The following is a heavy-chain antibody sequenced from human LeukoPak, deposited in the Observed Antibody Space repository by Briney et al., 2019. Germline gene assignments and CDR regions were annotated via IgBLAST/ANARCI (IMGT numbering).Heavy chain of an antibody. Sequence: PGGSLRLSCAASGFTFSSYWMSWVRQAPGKGLEWVANIKQDGSEKYYVDSVKGRFTVSRDNAKKSLYLQMNSLRAEDTAVYYCARDTMVRGIMPIFDPWGQGTLVTVSS. CDR1: GFTFSSYW. CDR3: ARDTMVRGIMPIFDP. CDR2: IKQDGSEK. V-gene: IGHV3-7*01. D-gene: IGHD3-10*01. J-gene: IGHJ5*02.